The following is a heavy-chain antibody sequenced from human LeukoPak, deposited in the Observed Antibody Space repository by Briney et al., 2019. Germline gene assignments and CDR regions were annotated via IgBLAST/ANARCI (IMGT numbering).Heavy chain of an antibody. D-gene: IGHD6-6*01. CDR2: IYPSDSNA. V-gene: IGHV5-51*01. CDR3: ARFVDYSSSVDY. CDR1: GYSFVSYW. Sequence: GESLKISCQGSGYSFVSYWIVWVRQMPGMGPEWMGTIYPSDSNARYSPSFQGQVTISADRSISTAYLQWSSLKASDTAIYYCARFVDYSSSVDYWGQGTLVTVST. J-gene: IGHJ4*02.